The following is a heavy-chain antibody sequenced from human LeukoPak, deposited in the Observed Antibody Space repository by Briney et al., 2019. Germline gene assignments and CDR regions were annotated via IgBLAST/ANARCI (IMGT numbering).Heavy chain of an antibody. Sequence: PSETLSLTCAVSGYSISSGYYWDWIRPPPGKGLEWIGSIYHSGSTYYNPSLKSRVTISVDTSKNQFSLKLSSVTAADTAVYYCARTIAVAGGDYWGQGTLVTVSS. CDR2: IYHSGST. D-gene: IGHD6-19*01. V-gene: IGHV4-38-2*01. CDR3: ARTIAVAGGDY. J-gene: IGHJ4*02. CDR1: GYSISSGYY.